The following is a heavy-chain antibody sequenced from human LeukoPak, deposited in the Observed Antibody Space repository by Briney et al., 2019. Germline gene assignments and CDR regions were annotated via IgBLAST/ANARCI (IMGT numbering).Heavy chain of an antibody. CDR2: INAGNGNT. CDR3: ARGPRAAADDY. V-gene: IGHV1-3*01. J-gene: IGHJ4*02. Sequence: ASVKVSCKASGYTFTSYAMHWVRQAPGQRLEWMGWINAGNGNTKYSQKFQGRVTITRDTSASTAYMELSSPRSEDTAVYYCARGPRAAADDYWGQGTLVTVSS. D-gene: IGHD6-13*01. CDR1: GYTFTSYA.